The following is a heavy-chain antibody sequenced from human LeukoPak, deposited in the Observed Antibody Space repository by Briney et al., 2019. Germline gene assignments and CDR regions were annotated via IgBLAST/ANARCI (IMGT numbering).Heavy chain of an antibody. D-gene: IGHD3-10*01. Sequence: PSETLSLTCTVSGGSISSGDYYWSWIRQPPGEGLEWIGYIYYSGSTYYNPSLKSRVTISVDTSKNQFSLKLSSVTAADTAVYYCARGTLTMVRGDTTNWFDPWGQGTLVTVSS. J-gene: IGHJ5*02. CDR1: GGSISSGDYY. CDR2: IYYSGST. V-gene: IGHV4-30-4*01. CDR3: ARGTLTMVRGDTTNWFDP.